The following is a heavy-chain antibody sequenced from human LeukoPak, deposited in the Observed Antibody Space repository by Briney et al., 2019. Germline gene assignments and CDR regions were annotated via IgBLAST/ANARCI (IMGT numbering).Heavy chain of an antibody. CDR2: ISSSAKTM. V-gene: IGHV3-48*03. D-gene: IGHD4/OR15-4a*01. J-gene: IGHJ4*02. CDR1: GFTFSSYE. Sequence: PGGPLRLSCAASGFTFSSYEMNWVRQAPGKGLEWVSYISSSAKTMYYADSVKGRFTISRDNAKNSLHLEMNSLRAEDTAVYYCASMSRAKSRYWGQGTLVTVS. CDR3: ASMSRAKSRY.